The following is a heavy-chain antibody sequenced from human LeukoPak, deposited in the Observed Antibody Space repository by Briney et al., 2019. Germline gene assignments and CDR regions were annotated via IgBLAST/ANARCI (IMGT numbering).Heavy chain of an antibody. D-gene: IGHD3-22*01. CDR1: GGSFSGYY. Sequence: WETLSLTCAVYGGSFSGYYWSWIRQPPGKGLEGIGEINHSGRTNYSPSLKTRVTISVDTSKNQFSLKLSSVTAADTAVYYCARAGDSSGYCDFWGQGTLVTVSS. J-gene: IGHJ4*02. CDR2: INHSGRT. V-gene: IGHV4-34*01. CDR3: ARAGDSSGYCDF.